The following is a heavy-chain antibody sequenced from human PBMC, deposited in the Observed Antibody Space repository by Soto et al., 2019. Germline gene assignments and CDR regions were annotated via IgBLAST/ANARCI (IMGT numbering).Heavy chain of an antibody. Sequence: GGSLRLSCVGSEFTFSNYEMNWVRQAPGKGLEWVSYISYTGSTIYYADSVRGRFTISRDNSKNSLYLQMNSLRAEDTAVYYCARDSPVLRYFDWLPRPYYYYYGMDVWGQGTTVTVSS. V-gene: IGHV3-48*03. D-gene: IGHD3-9*01. J-gene: IGHJ6*02. CDR3: ARDSPVLRYFDWLPRPYYYYYGMDV. CDR1: EFTFSNYE. CDR2: ISYTGSTI.